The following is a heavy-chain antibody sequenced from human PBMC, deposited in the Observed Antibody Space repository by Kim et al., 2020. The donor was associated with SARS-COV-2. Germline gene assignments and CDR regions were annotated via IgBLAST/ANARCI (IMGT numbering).Heavy chain of an antibody. V-gene: IGHV3-11*04. Sequence: DAGQGQSTISRDNAKNSLYLQMNSLREEDTAVYYCAGGWVGAAVPSPVDYWGQGTLVTVSS. J-gene: IGHJ4*02. D-gene: IGHD6-19*01. CDR3: AGGWVGAAVPSPVDY.